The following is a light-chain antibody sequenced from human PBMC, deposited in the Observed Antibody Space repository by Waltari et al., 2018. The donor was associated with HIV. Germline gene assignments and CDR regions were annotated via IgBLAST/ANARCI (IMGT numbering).Light chain of an antibody. V-gene: IGKV1-27*01. CDR3: QKYNRPSLT. Sequence: DIQMTQSPSSLSASVGDTVTITCRASQGISYYLAWYQQKPGKVPKLLISSASTLQSGVPSRVSGSGSGTHFTLTISSLQPEDVATYYCQKYNRPSLTFGGGTNVEI. CDR2: SAS. J-gene: IGKJ4*01. CDR1: QGISYY.